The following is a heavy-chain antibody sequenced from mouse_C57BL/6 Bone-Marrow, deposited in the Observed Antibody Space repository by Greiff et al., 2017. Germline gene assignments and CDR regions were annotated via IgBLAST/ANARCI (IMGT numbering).Heavy chain of an antibody. CDR3: ARCKGVRQYYFDY. J-gene: IGHJ2*01. V-gene: IGHV1-61*01. Sequence: QVQLQQPGAELVRPGSSVKLSCKASGYTFTSYWMDWVKQRPGQGLEWIGNIYPSDSETHYNQKFKDKATLTVDKSSSTAYMQLSSLTSEDSAVYYCARCKGVRQYYFDYWGQGTTLTVSS. CDR2: IYPSDSET. D-gene: IGHD2-14*01. CDR1: GYTFTSYW.